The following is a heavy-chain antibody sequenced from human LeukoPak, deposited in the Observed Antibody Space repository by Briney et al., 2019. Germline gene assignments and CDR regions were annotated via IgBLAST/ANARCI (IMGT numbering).Heavy chain of an antibody. CDR1: GFTVSSNY. Sequence: GGSLRLSCAASGFTVSSNYMSWVRQAPGKGLEYVSAISSNGGSTYYANSVKGRFTISRDNSKNTLYLQMGSLRAEDMAVYYCAREWATVTTYRGTYYFDYWGQGTLVTVSS. V-gene: IGHV3-64*01. CDR2: ISSNGGST. CDR3: AREWATVTTYRGTYYFDY. D-gene: IGHD4-17*01. J-gene: IGHJ4*02.